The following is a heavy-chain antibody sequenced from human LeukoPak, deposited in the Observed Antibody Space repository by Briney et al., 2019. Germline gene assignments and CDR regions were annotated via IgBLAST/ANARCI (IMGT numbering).Heavy chain of an antibody. CDR2: IYHSGST. Sequence: SETLSLTCAVSGGSISSSNWWSWVRQPPGKGLEWIGEIYHSGSTNYNPSLKSRVTISVDTSKNQFSLKLSSVTAADTAVYYCARETSQKGAHYMDVWGKGTTVTISS. D-gene: IGHD3-16*01. V-gene: IGHV4-4*02. CDR1: GGSISSSNW. J-gene: IGHJ6*03. CDR3: ARETSQKGAHYMDV.